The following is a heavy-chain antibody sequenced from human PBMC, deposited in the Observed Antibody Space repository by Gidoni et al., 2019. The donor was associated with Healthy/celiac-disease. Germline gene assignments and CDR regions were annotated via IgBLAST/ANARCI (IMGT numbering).Heavy chain of an antibody. CDR2: IISSSSYI. Sequence: EVQLVESGGGLVKPGGSLRLSCAASGFTFISYSMNWVRHAPGKGLDWVSSIISSSSYIYYADSVKGRFTIYRENAKNSLYLQMNSLRAEDTAVYYCARDDYVWGSYRYTTADAFDIWGQGTMVTVSS. D-gene: IGHD3-16*02. J-gene: IGHJ3*02. CDR3: ARDDYVWGSYRYTTADAFDI. V-gene: IGHV3-21*01. CDR1: GFTFISYS.